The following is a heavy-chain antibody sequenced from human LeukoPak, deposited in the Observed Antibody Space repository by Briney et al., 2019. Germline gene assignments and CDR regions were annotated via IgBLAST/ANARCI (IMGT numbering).Heavy chain of an antibody. CDR3: TRDYSNARDY. V-gene: IGHV3-7*01. CDR1: GFTFSSYG. J-gene: IGHJ4*02. CDR2: INEDGSSK. Sequence: PGGSLRLSCAASGFTFSSYGMHWVRQAPGKGLEWVASINEDGSSKWYVDSVKGRFTVSRDNAENSLHLQLNSLRVDDTAVYYCTRDYSNARDYWGQGTLVTVSS. D-gene: IGHD2-21*01.